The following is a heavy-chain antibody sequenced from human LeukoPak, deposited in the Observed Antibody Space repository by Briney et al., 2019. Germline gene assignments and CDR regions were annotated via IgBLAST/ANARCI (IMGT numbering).Heavy chain of an antibody. CDR3: ARDRAVLAAAGTLFAY. J-gene: IGHJ4*02. Sequence: PGGSLRLSCAASGFTFSSYWMSWVRQAPGKGLEWVANIKQDGSEKYYVDSVKGRFTISRDNAKNSLYLQMNSLRAEDTAVYYCARDRAVLAAAGTLFAYWGQGTLVTVSS. CDR1: GFTFSSYW. V-gene: IGHV3-7*01. CDR2: IKQDGSEK. D-gene: IGHD6-13*01.